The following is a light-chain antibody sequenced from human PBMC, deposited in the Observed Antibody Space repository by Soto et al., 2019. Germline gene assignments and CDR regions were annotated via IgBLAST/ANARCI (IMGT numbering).Light chain of an antibody. CDR1: SSNIGAGYD. CDR2: ANN. Sequence: QSVLTQPPSVSGGPGQRVTISCTGTSSNIGAGYDVHWYQQLPGTAPKLFMYANNNRPSWVPDRFSGSKSGTSASLAITGLQAEDEADYYCQSYDSSLSGYVFGTGTKVTVL. CDR3: QSYDSSLSGYV. V-gene: IGLV1-40*01. J-gene: IGLJ1*01.